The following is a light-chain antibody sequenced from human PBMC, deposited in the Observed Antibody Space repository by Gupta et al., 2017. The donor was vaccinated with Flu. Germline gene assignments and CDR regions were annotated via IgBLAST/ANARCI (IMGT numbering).Light chain of an antibody. Sequence: SVTISCSGSSSNSGLNAVNWYQQPPGMPPKLLFDLNNQRPSGVPDRFSGSKAGTSASLTVVGLQSEDEADDYCAEWDDNMNGWVFGGGTKLTVL. V-gene: IGLV1-44*01. CDR3: AEWDDNMNGWV. CDR1: SSNSGLNA. CDR2: LNN. J-gene: IGLJ3*02.